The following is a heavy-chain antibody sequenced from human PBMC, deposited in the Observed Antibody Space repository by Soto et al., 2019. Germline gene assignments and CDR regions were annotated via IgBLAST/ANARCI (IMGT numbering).Heavy chain of an antibody. V-gene: IGHV3-64*01. CDR2: ISSKGGST. CDR1: GFTFSSYA. Sequence: EVQLVESGGGLVQPGGSLRLSCAASGFTFSSYAMHWVRQAPGKGLEYVSAISSKGGSTDYANSVKGRFTISRDNSKNTLYLQMGRLRAEELAVYYCARGPGSYFDYWGQGTLVTVSS. J-gene: IGHJ4*02. CDR3: ARGPGSYFDY.